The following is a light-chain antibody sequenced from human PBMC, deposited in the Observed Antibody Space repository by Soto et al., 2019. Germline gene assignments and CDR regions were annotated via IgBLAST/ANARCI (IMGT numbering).Light chain of an antibody. J-gene: IGKJ1*01. CDR2: GAS. Sequence: EIVLTQSPGTLSLSPGERATLSCRASQSVTSNYLAWYQQKPGQAPRLLIYGASTRATGISDRFSGSGSGTDFTLTISRLEPEAFAVYYCQQYGSSPTFGQGTKVEI. CDR1: QSVTSNY. V-gene: IGKV3-20*01. CDR3: QQYGSSPT.